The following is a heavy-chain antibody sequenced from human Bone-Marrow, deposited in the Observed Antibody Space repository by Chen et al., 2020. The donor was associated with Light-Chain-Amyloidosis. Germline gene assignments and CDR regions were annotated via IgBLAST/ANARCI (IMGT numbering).Heavy chain of an antibody. D-gene: IGHD4-17*01. V-gene: IGHV3-30*18. CDR1: GLTFRTYG. CDR2: ISDDGNNQ. J-gene: IGHJ6*02. Sequence: QVQLVESGGGVVQPGKSLRLSCAASGLTFRTYGMHWVRQAPGKGLEWVALISDDGNNQYYSDSVKGRFTISRDNSKNTVYLQMNSLRLEDTALYYCAKDLQTYGDYDYYYYGLDVWGQGTAVTVS. CDR3: AKDLQTYGDYDYYYYGLDV.